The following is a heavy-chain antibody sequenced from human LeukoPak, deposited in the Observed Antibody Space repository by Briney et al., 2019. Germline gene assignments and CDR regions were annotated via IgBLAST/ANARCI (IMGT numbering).Heavy chain of an antibody. J-gene: IGHJ6*02. D-gene: IGHD5-12*01. CDR2: INPNSGGT. CDR3: ARENVDIVATTPRYGMDV. CDR1: GYTFTGYY. Sequence: GASVKVSCKASGYTFTGYYMHWVRQAPGQGLEWMGWINPNSGGTNYAQKFQGRVTMTRDTSISTAYMELSRLRSDDTAVYYCARENVDIVATTPRYGMDVWGQGTTVTVSS. V-gene: IGHV1-2*02.